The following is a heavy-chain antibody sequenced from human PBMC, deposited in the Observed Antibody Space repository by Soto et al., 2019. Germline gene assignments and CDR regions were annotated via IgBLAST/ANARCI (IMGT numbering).Heavy chain of an antibody. Sequence: GESLKISCKGSGYGFPSYWIAWVREMPGQGLEWMGSIYPGDSDIRYSPSFQGQVTISADKSITTAYLQWSSLKASDSAIYYCARQHPLDSSGYYCWGQGTQVTVSS. CDR3: ARQHPLDSSGYYC. CDR2: IYPGDSDI. CDR1: GYGFPSYW. J-gene: IGHJ4*02. V-gene: IGHV5-51*01. D-gene: IGHD3-22*01.